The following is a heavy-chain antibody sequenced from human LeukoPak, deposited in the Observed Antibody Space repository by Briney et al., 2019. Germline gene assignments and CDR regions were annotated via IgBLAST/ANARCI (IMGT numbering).Heavy chain of an antibody. CDR1: GGSISPHY. J-gene: IGHJ3*01. D-gene: IGHD3-10*01. CDR2: IYYSGTT. Sequence: KPSETLSLTCSISGGSISPHYWSWIRQPPGGGLEWIGYIYYSGTTNYIPSLKSRVTISVDTSKNQFSLRLSSVTAADTAVYYCARHFYYGSGSYFPDAFDVWGQGTTVIVSS. CDR3: ARHFYYGSGSYFPDAFDV. V-gene: IGHV4-59*08.